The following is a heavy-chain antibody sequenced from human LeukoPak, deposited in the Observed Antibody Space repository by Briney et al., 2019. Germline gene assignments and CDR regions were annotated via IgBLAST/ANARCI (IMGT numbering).Heavy chain of an antibody. CDR3: ATEMHGDLDY. CDR1: GFXFSNYA. CDR2: ISYDGSNQ. J-gene: IGHJ4*02. Sequence: GGSLRLSFAASGFXFSNYAMHWVRQAPGKGLEWVAVISYDGSNQYYADPVKGRFTISRDKSKNTLYLQTNSLTTEDTAVYYCATEMHGDLDYWGQGILVTVSS. V-gene: IGHV3-30-3*01. D-gene: IGHD3-10*01.